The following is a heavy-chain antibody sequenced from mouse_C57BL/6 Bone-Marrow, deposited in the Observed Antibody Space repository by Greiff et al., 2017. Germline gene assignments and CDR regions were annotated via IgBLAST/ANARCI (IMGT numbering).Heavy chain of an antibody. CDR3: AREGLRRGGFAY. J-gene: IGHJ3*01. CDR2: IYPGGGYT. V-gene: IGHV1-63*01. D-gene: IGHD2-4*01. CDR1: GYTFTNYW. Sequence: VQLQQSGAELVRPGTSVKMSCKASGYTFTNYWIGWAKQRPGHGLEWIGEIYPGGGYTKYNEKFKGKATLTADKSSSTAYMQFSSLTSEDSDIYYCAREGLRRGGFAYWGQGTLVTVSA.